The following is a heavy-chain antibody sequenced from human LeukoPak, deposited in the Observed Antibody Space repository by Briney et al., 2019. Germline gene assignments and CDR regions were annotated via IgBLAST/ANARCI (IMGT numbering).Heavy chain of an antibody. D-gene: IGHD3-16*01. Sequence: GGSLRLSCAASGFTVSSNYMSWVRQAPGKGLEWVSVIYSGGSTYYADSVKGRFTISRDNSKNTLYLQMNSLRAEGTAVYYCARDSGSTYYDYVWGSYPSDYWGQGTLVTVSS. CDR3: ARDSGSTYYDYVWGSYPSDY. CDR1: GFTVSSNY. V-gene: IGHV3-66*01. J-gene: IGHJ4*02. CDR2: IYSGGST.